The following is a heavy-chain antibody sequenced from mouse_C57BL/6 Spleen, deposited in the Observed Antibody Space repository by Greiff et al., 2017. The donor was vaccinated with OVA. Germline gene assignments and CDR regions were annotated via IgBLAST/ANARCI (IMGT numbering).Heavy chain of an antibody. J-gene: IGHJ4*01. V-gene: IGHV1-76*01. CDR1: GYTFTDYY. Sequence: QVQLQQSGAELVRPGASVKLSCKASGYTFTDYYINWVKQRPGQGLEWIARIYPGSGNTYYNEKFKGKATLTAEKSSSTAYMQLSSLTSEDSAVYFCARSYSKGAMDYWGQGTSVTVSS. CDR2: IYPGSGNT. D-gene: IGHD2-5*01. CDR3: ARSYSKGAMDY.